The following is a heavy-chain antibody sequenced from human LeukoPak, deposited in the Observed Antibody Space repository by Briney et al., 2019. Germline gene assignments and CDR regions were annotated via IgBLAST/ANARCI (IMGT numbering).Heavy chain of an antibody. CDR2: INHNGNVD. Sequence: GGSLRLSCAASGFTFDDYAMHWVRQAPGKGLEWVASINHNGNVDYYVDSVKGRFTISRDNAKNSLYLQMSNLRAEDTAVYFCARGGGLDVWGQGATVTVSS. J-gene: IGHJ6*02. CDR3: ARGGGLDV. CDR1: GFTFDDYA. V-gene: IGHV3-7*03. D-gene: IGHD3-16*01.